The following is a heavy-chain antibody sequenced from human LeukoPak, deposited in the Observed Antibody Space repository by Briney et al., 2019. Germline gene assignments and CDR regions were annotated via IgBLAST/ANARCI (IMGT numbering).Heavy chain of an antibody. V-gene: IGHV3-53*01. CDR1: GFTFSSYA. CDR3: ARDGGDFFPDL. D-gene: IGHD3-16*01. CDR2: IYSGGST. Sequence: GGSLRLSCAASGFTFSSYAMSWVRQAPGKGLEWVSVIYSGGSTYYADSVKGRFTISRDNSKNTLYLQMNSLRAEDTAVYYCARDGGDFFPDLWGRGTLVTVSS. J-gene: IGHJ2*01.